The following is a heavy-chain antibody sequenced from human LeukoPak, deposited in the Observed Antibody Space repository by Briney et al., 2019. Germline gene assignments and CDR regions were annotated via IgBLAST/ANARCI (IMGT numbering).Heavy chain of an antibody. V-gene: IGHV3-66*01. D-gene: IGHD5-18*01. CDR3: ARRGYSYGYNYFDY. CDR1: GFTVSSNY. CDR2: IYSGGST. Sequence: GGSLRLSCAAYGFTVSSNYMSWVRQAPGKGLEWVSVIYSGGSTYYADSVKGRFTISRDNSKNTLYLQMNSLRAEDTAVYYCARRGYSYGYNYFDYWGQGTLVTVSS. J-gene: IGHJ4*02.